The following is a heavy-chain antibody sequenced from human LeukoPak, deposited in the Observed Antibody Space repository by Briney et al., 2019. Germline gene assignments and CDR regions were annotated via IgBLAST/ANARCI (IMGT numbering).Heavy chain of an antibody. J-gene: IGHJ4*02. D-gene: IGHD2-2*01. CDR1: GYTFTGYY. CDR2: INPNSGGT. Sequence: ASVKVSCKASGYTFTGYYMHWVRQAPGQGLEWMGWINPNSGGTNYAQKLQGRVTMTRDTSISTAYMELSRLRSDDTAVYYCARSFDCSSTSCFPDYWGQGTLVTVSS. CDR3: ARSFDCSSTSCFPDY. V-gene: IGHV1-2*02.